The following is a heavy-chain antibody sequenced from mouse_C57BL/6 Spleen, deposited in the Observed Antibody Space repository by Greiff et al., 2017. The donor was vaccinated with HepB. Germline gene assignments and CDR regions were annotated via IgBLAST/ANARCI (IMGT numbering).Heavy chain of an antibody. J-gene: IGHJ4*01. D-gene: IGHD2-5*01. CDR1: GFTFSDYG. CDR3: ARTYYSNYGGDY. V-gene: IGHV5-17*01. CDR2: ISSGSSTI. Sequence: EVKLVDSGGGLVKPGGSLKLSCAASGFTFSDYGMHWVRQAPEKGLEWVAYISSGSSTIYYADTVKGRFTISRDNAKNTLFLQMTSLRSEDTAMYYCARTYYSNYGGDYWGQGTSVTVSS.